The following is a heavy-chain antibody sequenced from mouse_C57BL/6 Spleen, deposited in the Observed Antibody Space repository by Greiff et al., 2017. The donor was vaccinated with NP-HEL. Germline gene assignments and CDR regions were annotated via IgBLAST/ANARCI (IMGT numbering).Heavy chain of an antibody. Sequence: EVQLVESGGGLVQPKGSLKLSCAASGFSFNTYAMNWVRQAPGKGLEWVARIRSKSNNYATYYADSVKDRFTISRDDSESMLYLQMNNLKPEDTAMYYCVRNLGWYFDVWGTGTTVTVSS. D-gene: IGHD3-3*01. CDR2: IRSKSNNYAT. J-gene: IGHJ1*03. V-gene: IGHV10-1*01. CDR3: VRNLGWYFDV. CDR1: GFSFNTYA.